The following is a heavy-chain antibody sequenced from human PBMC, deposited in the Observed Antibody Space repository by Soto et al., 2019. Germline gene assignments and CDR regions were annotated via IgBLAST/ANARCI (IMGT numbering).Heavy chain of an antibody. D-gene: IGHD3-16*01. V-gene: IGHV1-8*02. J-gene: IGHJ4*02. CDR2: INPSIGST. CDR3: ARGVIGGVDY. Sequence: ASVKVSCKASGYTFTSFAINWVRQPPGQGLEWMGWINPSIGSTAYAQKFQGRVTMTRDTSINTAYMELSSLTSDETACYYVARGVIGGVDYWGQGTLVTVSS. CDR1: GYTFTSFA.